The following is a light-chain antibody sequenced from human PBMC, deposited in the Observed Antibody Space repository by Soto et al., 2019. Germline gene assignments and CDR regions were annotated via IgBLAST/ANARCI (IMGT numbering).Light chain of an antibody. CDR1: QSVRNN. CDR2: GAS. V-gene: IGKV3-11*01. CDR3: QQRSNWPVT. Sequence: EIVMTQSPATLSVSPGERATLSCRASQSVRNNLAWYQQKPGQAPRLLIYGASSRATGIPARFSGSGSGTDFTLTISSLEPEDSAVYFCQQRSNWPVTFCQGTRLEIK. J-gene: IGKJ5*01.